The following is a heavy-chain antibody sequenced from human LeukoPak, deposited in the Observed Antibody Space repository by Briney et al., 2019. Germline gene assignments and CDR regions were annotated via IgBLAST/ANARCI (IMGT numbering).Heavy chain of an antibody. V-gene: IGHV1-2*02. J-gene: IGHJ3*02. CDR2: INPNSGST. D-gene: IGHD5-12*01. CDR1: GYTFTGYY. Sequence: ASVKVSCKASGYTFTGYYMHWVRQAPGQGLEWMGWINPNSGSTNYAQKFQGRVTMTRDTSFSTAYMELSRLRSDDTAVYYCARGSGYDPVHDAFDIWGQGTMVTVSS. CDR3: ARGSGYDPVHDAFDI.